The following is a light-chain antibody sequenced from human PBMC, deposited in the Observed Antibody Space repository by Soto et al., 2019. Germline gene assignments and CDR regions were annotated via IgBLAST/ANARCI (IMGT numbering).Light chain of an antibody. V-gene: IGKV1-39*01. CDR3: QQSYNTPYT. Sequence: DIQMTQSPSSLSASVGDRVTITCRASQSLSSYLNWYQQKPGKAPKLLIYAASTLQSGVPSRFSGSGSGTDFTLTISSLQPEDFATYYCQQSYNTPYTFGQGTKLEIK. J-gene: IGKJ2*01. CDR1: QSLSSY. CDR2: AAS.